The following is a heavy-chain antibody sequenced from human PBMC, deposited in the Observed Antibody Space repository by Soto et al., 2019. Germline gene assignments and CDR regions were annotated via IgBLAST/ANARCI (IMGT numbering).Heavy chain of an antibody. V-gene: IGHV3-21*01. Sequence: EVQLVESGGGLVKPGGSLRLSCAGSGFTFSSYSMNWVRQAPGKGLEWVSSISSGSSDKYYADSVKGRFTISRDNAKNSLYLQMNSLRAEDTAVYYCARGASGWLDPWGQGILVTVSS. CDR2: ISSGSSDK. J-gene: IGHJ5*02. D-gene: IGHD3-16*01. CDR1: GFTFSSYS. CDR3: ARGASGWLDP.